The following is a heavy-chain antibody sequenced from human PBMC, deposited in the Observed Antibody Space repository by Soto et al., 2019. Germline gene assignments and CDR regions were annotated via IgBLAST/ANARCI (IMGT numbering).Heavy chain of an antibody. CDR3: ARGQLSAATTYFDF. CDR2: IWFDGSNK. Sequence: ESGGGVVQPGGSLRLSCAASGFTFSSYAIHWVRQAPGKGLEWVAIIWFDGSNKYYADSVKGRFSISRDNSKNTLFLQMDSLRAEDTAVYYCARGQLSAATTYFDFWGQGTLVIVSS. V-gene: IGHV3-33*01. CDR1: GFTFSSYA. D-gene: IGHD2-15*01. J-gene: IGHJ4*02.